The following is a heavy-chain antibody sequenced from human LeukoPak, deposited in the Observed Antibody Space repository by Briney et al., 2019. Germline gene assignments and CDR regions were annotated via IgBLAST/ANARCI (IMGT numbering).Heavy chain of an antibody. J-gene: IGHJ6*03. Sequence: GASVKVSCKASGYTFTSYGISWVRQAPGQGLEWMGWISAYNGNTNYAQKLQGRVTTTTDTSTSTAYMELRSLRSDDTAVYYCARDAYYGSGRGYYYYMDVWGKGTTVTVSS. D-gene: IGHD3-10*01. CDR2: ISAYNGNT. CDR1: GYTFTSYG. V-gene: IGHV1-18*01. CDR3: ARDAYYGSGRGYYYYMDV.